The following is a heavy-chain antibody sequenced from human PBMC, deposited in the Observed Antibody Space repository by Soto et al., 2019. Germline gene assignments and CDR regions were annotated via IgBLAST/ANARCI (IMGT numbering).Heavy chain of an antibody. CDR2: IYPGDSDT. CDR3: ARNLQDHYYYYYMDV. Sequence: GESLKISCKGSGYSFTSYWIGWVRQMPGKGLEWMGIIYPGDSDTRYSPSFQGQVTISADKSISTAYLQWSSLKASDTAMYYCARNLQDHYYYYYMDVWGKGTTVTVS. J-gene: IGHJ6*03. V-gene: IGHV5-51*01. CDR1: GYSFTSYW.